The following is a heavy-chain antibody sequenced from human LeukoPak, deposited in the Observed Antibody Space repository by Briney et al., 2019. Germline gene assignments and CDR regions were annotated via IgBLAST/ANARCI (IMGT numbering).Heavy chain of an antibody. D-gene: IGHD6-13*01. CDR1: GFTFDDYA. CDR3: AKDRGLYSSSPSHRIDY. V-gene: IGHV3-9*01. J-gene: IGHJ4*02. CDR2: ISWNSGSI. Sequence: GGSLRLFCAASGFTFDDYAMHWVRQAPGKGLEWVSGISWNSGSIGYADSVKGRFTISGDNAKNSLCLQMNSLRAEGTALYYCAKDRGLYSSSPSHRIDYWGQGTLVTVSS.